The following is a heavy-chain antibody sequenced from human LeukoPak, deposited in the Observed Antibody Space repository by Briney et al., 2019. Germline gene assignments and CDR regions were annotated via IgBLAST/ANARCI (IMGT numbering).Heavy chain of an antibody. CDR2: IYYSGST. CDR3: ARVPTVTFFDY. J-gene: IGHJ4*02. V-gene: IGHV4-30-4*07. D-gene: IGHD4-17*01. CDR1: GGSISSGGYS. Sequence: SETLSLTCAVSGGSISSGGYSWSWIRQPPGKGLEWIGYIYYSGSTYYNPSLKSRVTISVDTSKNQFSLKLSSVTAADTAVYYCARVPTVTFFDYWGQGTLVTVSS.